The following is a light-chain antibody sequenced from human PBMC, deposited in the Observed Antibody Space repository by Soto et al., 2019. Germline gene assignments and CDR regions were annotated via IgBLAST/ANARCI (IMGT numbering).Light chain of an antibody. CDR1: SSNIGAGYD. CDR2: RNA. Sequence: QSVLTQPPSVSGAPGQRVTISCTGSSSNIGAGYDIHWYQQFPGTAPKLLVYRNANRPSGVPDRFSGSKSGASASLAITGLQAEDEADYYCQSYDTSLSSWVFGGGTQLTVL. J-gene: IGLJ3*02. V-gene: IGLV1-40*01. CDR3: QSYDTSLSSWV.